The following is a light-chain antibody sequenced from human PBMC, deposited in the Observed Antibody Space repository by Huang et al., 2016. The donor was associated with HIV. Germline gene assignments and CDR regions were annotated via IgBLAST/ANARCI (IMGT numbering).Light chain of an antibody. J-gene: IGKJ4*01. CDR1: QSLNKF. CDR3: QQRSSSLT. V-gene: IGKV3-11*01. Sequence: IELTQSPATLSLSPGERATLSCRASQSLNKFLAWYQQKPGQAPRLLIYNATDRATGVPARFSGGGSGTDFTLTITDLKAEDFAIYYCQQRSSSLTFGGGTKVEIK. CDR2: NAT.